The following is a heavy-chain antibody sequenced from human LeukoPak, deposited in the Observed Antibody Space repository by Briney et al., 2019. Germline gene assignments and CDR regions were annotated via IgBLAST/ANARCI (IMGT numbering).Heavy chain of an antibody. V-gene: IGHV3-48*03. D-gene: IGHD1-14*01. J-gene: IGHJ4*02. CDR3: ARFFEHNSL. CDR2: ISSATTR. CDR1: GFTLRNYE. Sequence: GGSLRLSCAASGFTLRNYEMNWVRQAPGGGLEWVSFISSATTRYSYSVRGRFTVSRDNAKNSLFLQMTSLRAEDSAVYYCARFFEHNSLWGQGTLVTVSS.